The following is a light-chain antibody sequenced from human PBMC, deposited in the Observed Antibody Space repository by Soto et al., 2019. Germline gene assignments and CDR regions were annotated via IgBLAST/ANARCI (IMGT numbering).Light chain of an antibody. J-gene: IGKJ2*01. CDR2: GAS. Sequence: EIVLTQSPGTLSLSPGERATLSCRASQIVGGDTLAWFQQRPGQAPRLVIYGASNRAAGIPDRFSGSGSGTDFTLTVSRLEPEDFAMYYCHQYDNTPQTFGQGTKVEIK. V-gene: IGKV3-20*01. CDR1: QIVGGDT. CDR3: HQYDNTPQT.